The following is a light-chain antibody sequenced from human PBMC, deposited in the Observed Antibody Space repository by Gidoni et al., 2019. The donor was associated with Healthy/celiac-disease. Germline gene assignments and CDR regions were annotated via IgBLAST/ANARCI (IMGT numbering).Light chain of an antibody. CDR2: GAS. V-gene: IGKV3-15*01. CDR3: QQYNNWPLT. Sequence: EIVMTQSPATLSVSPGESATLSCRASQSVSSNLARYQQKPGQAPRLLIYGASTKATGIPARFGGSGSGTEFTLTISSLQSEDFAVYYCQQYNNWPLTFXXXTKVEIK. CDR1: QSVSSN. J-gene: IGKJ1*01.